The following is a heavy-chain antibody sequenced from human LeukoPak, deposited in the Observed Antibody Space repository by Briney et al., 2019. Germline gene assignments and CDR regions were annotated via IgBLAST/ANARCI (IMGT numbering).Heavy chain of an antibody. CDR1: GGSFSGYY. Sequence: PSETLSLTCAVYGGSFSGYYWSWIRQPPGKGLEWIGEINHSGSTNYNPSLKSRVTISVDTSKNQFSLKLSSVTAADTAVYYCARGSLYCIGGTCYYILDYWGQGTLVTVSP. CDR3: ARGSLYCIGGTCYYILDY. V-gene: IGHV4-34*01. CDR2: INHSGST. D-gene: IGHD2-15*01. J-gene: IGHJ4*02.